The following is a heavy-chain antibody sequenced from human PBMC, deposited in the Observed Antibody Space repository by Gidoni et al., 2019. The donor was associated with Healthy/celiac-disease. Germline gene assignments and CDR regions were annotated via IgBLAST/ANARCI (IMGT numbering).Heavy chain of an antibody. Sequence: QVQLVESGGAVVQPGGSLRLSCAASGFPFSSYGMHWVRQAPRKGLEWVAFMPYNLIIKCYGDSVKCRFTIYRYNSKSVLYLQMNSLRPEDTAVYYCVKDQFDCNYEWGQVTLVTVSS. CDR2: MPYNLIIK. D-gene: IGHD1-7*01. CDR1: GFPFSSYG. CDR3: VKDQFDCNYE. J-gene: IGHJ4*02. V-gene: IGHV3-30*02.